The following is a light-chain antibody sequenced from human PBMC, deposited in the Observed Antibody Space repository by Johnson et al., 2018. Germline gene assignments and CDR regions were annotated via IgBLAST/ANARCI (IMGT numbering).Light chain of an antibody. J-gene: IGLJ1*01. CDR3: GTWDSSMSAGNV. V-gene: IGLV1-51*02. Sequence: QSVLTQPPSVSAAPGQKVTISCSGSSSNIGNNYVSWYQQLPGTAPKLLIYENNKRPPGIPDRSAGSKYGTSATLGINGLQTGDEAYYYCGTWDSSMSAGNVFGTGTKVTVL. CDR2: ENN. CDR1: SSNIGNNY.